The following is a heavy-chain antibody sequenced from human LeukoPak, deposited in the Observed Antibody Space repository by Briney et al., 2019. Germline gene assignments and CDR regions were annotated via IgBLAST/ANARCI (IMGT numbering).Heavy chain of an antibody. CDR3: AIIHDYGDQPSTITLDY. V-gene: IGHV1-2*02. CDR1: GYTFTGYY. D-gene: IGHD4-17*01. CDR2: INPNSGGT. J-gene: IGHJ4*02. Sequence: GASVKVSCKASGYTFTGYYMHWVRQAPGQGLEWMGWINPNSGGTNYAQKFQGRVTMTRDTSISTAYMELSRLRSEDTAVYYCAIIHDYGDQPSTITLDYWGQGTLVTVSS.